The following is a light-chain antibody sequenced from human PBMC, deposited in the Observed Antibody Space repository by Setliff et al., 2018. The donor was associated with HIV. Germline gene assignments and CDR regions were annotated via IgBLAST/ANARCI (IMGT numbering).Light chain of an antibody. J-gene: IGLJ2*01. V-gene: IGLV2-14*01. Sequence: ALAQPASVSGSPGQSITISCTGTSSDVGGYNYVSWYQQHPGKAPKLIIYEVNNRPSGVSNRFSGSKSGNTASLTISRLQAEDEADYYCSSYTSSSTYVVFGGGTKVTVL. CDR3: SSYTSSSTYVV. CDR1: SSDVGGYNY. CDR2: EVN.